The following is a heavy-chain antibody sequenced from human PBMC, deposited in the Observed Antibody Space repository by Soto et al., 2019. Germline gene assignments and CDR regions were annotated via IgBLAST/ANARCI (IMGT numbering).Heavy chain of an antibody. CDR1: GFTVSSNY. Sequence: PGGSLRLSCAASGFTVSSNYMNWVRQAPGKGLEWVSVIYMDGGANYADSVKGRFTISRDNSKNMLFLQMNSLRAEDTAVYYCVRVTPMPLFDSWGQGTLVTVSS. D-gene: IGHD2-2*01. CDR3: VRVTPMPLFDS. J-gene: IGHJ4*02. V-gene: IGHV3-66*01. CDR2: IYMDGGA.